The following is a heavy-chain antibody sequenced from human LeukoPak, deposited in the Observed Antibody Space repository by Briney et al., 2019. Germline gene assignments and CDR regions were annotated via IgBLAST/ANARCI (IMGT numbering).Heavy chain of an antibody. D-gene: IGHD2-8*01. Sequence: GGSLRLSCAASGFTFSSYAMSWVRQAPGKGLEWVSAISGSGGSTYYADSVKGRFTISRDNSKNTLYLQMNSLRAEDTAVYYCAKDLGYVLVVYAIRGYFDYWGQGTLVTVSS. CDR3: AKDLGYVLVVYAIRGYFDY. CDR1: GFTFSSYA. J-gene: IGHJ4*02. CDR2: ISGSGGST. V-gene: IGHV3-23*01.